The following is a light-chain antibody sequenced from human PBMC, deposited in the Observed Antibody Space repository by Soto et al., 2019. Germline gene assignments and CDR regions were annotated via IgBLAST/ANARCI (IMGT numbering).Light chain of an antibody. J-gene: IGKJ1*01. CDR2: AAS. V-gene: IGKV1-27*01. CDR3: QKYNSAPQGS. Sequence: DIQMTQSPSSLSASVGDRVTITCRASQGISNYLAWYQQKPGKVPKLLIYAASTLQSGVPSRFSGSGAGTDFTLTISSLQPEDVATDYCQKYNSAPQGSFGQGTKVEIK. CDR1: QGISNY.